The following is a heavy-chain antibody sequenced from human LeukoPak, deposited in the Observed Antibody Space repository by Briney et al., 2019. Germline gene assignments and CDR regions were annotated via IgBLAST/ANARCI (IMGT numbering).Heavy chain of an antibody. CDR1: GGSISSYY. CDR3: ARGHLLWFGELTAYFDY. Sequence: TSETLSLTCTVSGGSISSYYWSWIRQPPGKGLEWIGYIYYSGRTNYNPSLKSRVTISVDTSKNQFSLKLSSVTAADTAVYYCARGHLLWFGELTAYFDYWGQGTLVTVSS. CDR2: IYYSGRT. V-gene: IGHV4-59*01. D-gene: IGHD3-10*01. J-gene: IGHJ4*02.